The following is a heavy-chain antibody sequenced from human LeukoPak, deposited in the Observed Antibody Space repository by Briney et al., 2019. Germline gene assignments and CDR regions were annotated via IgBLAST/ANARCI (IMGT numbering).Heavy chain of an antibody. CDR1: GYSISSGYY. Sequence: PSETLSLTCTVSGYSISSGYYWGWIRQPPGKGLEWIGSIYHSGSTYYNPSLKSRVTISVDTSKNQFSLKLSSVTAADTAVYYCARGGAFGMVRGVLDYWGQGTLVTVSS. CDR3: ARGGAFGMVRGVLDY. J-gene: IGHJ4*02. CDR2: IYHSGST. D-gene: IGHD3-10*01. V-gene: IGHV4-38-2*02.